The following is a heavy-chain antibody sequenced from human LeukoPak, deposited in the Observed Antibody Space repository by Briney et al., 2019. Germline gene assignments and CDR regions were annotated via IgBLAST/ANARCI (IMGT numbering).Heavy chain of an antibody. CDR1: GASITSGNYY. D-gene: IGHD6-19*01. CDR3: ARGSSLAVAGKAYYYYYMDV. Sequence: PSEILSLTCTVSGASITSGNYYWSWIRQPPGKGLEWIGYIYYSGSTNYNPSLKSRVTISVDTSKNQFSLKLSSVTAADTAVYYCARGSSLAVAGKAYYYYYMDVWGKGTTVTISS. CDR2: IYYSGST. V-gene: IGHV4-61*01. J-gene: IGHJ6*03.